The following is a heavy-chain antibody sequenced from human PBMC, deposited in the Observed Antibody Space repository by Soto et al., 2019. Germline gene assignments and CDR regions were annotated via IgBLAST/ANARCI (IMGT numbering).Heavy chain of an antibody. CDR2: ISGYNGNT. CDR1: GYSFSNYN. CDR3: ARDKVWGGFDI. D-gene: IGHD1-26*01. J-gene: IGHJ3*02. Sequence: QVQLVQSGPELKKPGASVKVSCKASGYSFSNYNFCWVRQAPGQGLEWLGWISGYNGNTKYPQKLQGRVTMTTDTFTSTAYMELRRLKSDGTGVYYCARDKVWGGFDIWGQGTMFTVSS. V-gene: IGHV1-18*01.